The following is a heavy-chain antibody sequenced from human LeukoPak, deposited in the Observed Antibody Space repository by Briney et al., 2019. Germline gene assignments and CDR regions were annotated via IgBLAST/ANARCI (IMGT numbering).Heavy chain of an antibody. CDR2: IYHSGST. CDR3: ARDSPHYYDSRPVDY. Sequence: PSETLSLTCTVSGYSISSGYYWGWIRQPPGKRLEWIGSIYHSGSTYYNPSLKSRVTISVDTSKNQFSLKLSSVTAADTAVYYCARDSPHYYDSRPVDYWGQGTLVTVSS. J-gene: IGHJ4*02. V-gene: IGHV4-38-2*02. D-gene: IGHD3-22*01. CDR1: GYSISSGYY.